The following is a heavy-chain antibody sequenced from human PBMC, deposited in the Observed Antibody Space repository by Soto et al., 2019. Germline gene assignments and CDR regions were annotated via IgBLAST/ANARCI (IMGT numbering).Heavy chain of an antibody. CDR1: GGSSSSGGYS. D-gene: IGHD1-26*01. J-gene: IGHJ4*02. Sequence: TLSLTCAVSGGSSSSGGYSWSWIRQPPGKGLEWIGYMYHSGSTYYNPSLKSRVTISVDTSKNQFSLKLSSVTAADTAVYYCARRYGSAIDYGGQGTLVTVSS. CDR3: ARRYGSAIDY. V-gene: IGHV4-30-2*01. CDR2: MYHSGST.